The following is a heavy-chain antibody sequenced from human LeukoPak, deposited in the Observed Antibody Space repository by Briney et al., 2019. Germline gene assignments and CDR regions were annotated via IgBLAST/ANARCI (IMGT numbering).Heavy chain of an antibody. Sequence: GGSLRLSCAASGFTFSSSIMNWVRQAPGKGLEWVSSISSSSNYIYYADSVKGRFTISRDNAKNSLCLQMNSLRADDTAVYYCVRIPNSADFPNWFDPWGQGTLVTVSS. D-gene: IGHD2/OR15-2a*01. CDR2: ISSSSNYI. CDR3: VRIPNSADFPNWFDP. CDR1: GFTFSSSI. V-gene: IGHV3-21*01. J-gene: IGHJ5*02.